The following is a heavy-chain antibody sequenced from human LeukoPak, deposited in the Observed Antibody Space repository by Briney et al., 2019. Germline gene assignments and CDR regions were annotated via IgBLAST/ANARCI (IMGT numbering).Heavy chain of an antibody. V-gene: IGHV4-34*01. CDR3: ARGSGGWPGRYYGMDV. J-gene: IGHJ6*02. CDR1: GGSFSGYY. Sequence: PSETLSLTCAVYGGSFSGYYWSWIRQPPGKGLEWIGEINHSGSTNYNPSLKSRVTISVDTSKNQFSLKLSSVTAADTAVYYCARGSGGWPGRYYGMDVWGQGTTVTVSS. CDR2: INHSGST. D-gene: IGHD6-19*01.